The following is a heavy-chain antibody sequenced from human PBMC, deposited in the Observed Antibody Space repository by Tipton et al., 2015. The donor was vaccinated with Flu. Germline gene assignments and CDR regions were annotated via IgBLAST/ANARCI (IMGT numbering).Heavy chain of an antibody. CDR1: GGSISSSSYY. J-gene: IGHJ5*02. V-gene: IGHV4-39*07. D-gene: IGHD3-10*01. CDR2: IYYSGST. CDR3: ARDPNVLWFGDRTGRFDP. Sequence: TLSLTCTVSGGSISSSSYYWGWIRQPPGKGLEWIGSIYYSGSTYYNPSLKSRVTISLDTSKNQFSLKLSPVTAADTAVYYCARDPNVLWFGDRTGRFDPCGQGTLVTVSS.